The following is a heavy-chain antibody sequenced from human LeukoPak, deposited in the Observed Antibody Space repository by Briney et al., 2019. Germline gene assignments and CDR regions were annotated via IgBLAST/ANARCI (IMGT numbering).Heavy chain of an antibody. CDR3: ARAPNPYYYDSSGSTLAPRSWFFDY. V-gene: IGHV4-59*12. D-gene: IGHD3-22*01. Sequence: SETLSLTCTVSGGSISSYYWSWIRQPPGKGLEWIGYIYYSGSTNYNPSLKSRVTISVDRSKNQFSLKLSSVTAADTAVYYCARAPNPYYYDSSGSTLAPRSWFFDYWGQGTLVTVSS. J-gene: IGHJ4*02. CDR2: IYYSGST. CDR1: GGSISSYY.